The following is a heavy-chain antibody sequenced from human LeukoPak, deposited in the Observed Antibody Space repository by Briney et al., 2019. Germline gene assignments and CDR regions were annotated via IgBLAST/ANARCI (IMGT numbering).Heavy chain of an antibody. Sequence: GGSLRLSCAASGFTFTNAWMSWVRQAPGKGLEWVGRIKSKTDGGTTDYAAPVKGRFTISRDDSKNTLYLEMNSLKIEDTAVYYCTTGRSGGSCPYWGQGTLVSVSS. CDR3: TTGRSGGSCPY. CDR1: GFTFTNAW. CDR2: IKSKTDGGTT. J-gene: IGHJ4*02. D-gene: IGHD2-15*01. V-gene: IGHV3-15*01.